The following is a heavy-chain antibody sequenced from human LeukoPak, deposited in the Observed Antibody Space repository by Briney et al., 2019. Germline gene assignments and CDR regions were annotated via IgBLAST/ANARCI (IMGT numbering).Heavy chain of an antibody. V-gene: IGHV4-39*01. J-gene: IGHJ5*02. CDR2: IYYSGST. Sequence: SETLSLTCTVSGGSISSSSYYWGWIRQPPGKGLEWIGSIYYSGSTYYNPSLKSRVTISVDTSKNQFSLKLSSVTAADTAVYYCARLYSEVMTTVTTLPWFDPWGQGTLVTVSS. CDR3: ARLYSEVMTTVTTLPWFDP. CDR1: GGSISSSSYY. D-gene: IGHD4-17*01.